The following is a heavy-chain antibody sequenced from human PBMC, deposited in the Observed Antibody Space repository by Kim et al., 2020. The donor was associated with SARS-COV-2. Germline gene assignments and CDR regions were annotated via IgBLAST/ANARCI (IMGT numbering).Heavy chain of an antibody. V-gene: IGHV3-7*01. CDR2: IKQDGSEK. J-gene: IGHJ4*02. CDR1: GFNFNDFW. Sequence: GGSLRLSCAASGFNFNDFWMTWVRQAPGKGLEWVANIKQDGSEKYYVDSVKGRFTISRDNAEKSLFLQMNSLRAEDTALYYCTTQSKQQVRNDFDYWGRG. CDR3: TTQSKQQVRNDFDY. D-gene: IGHD6-13*01.